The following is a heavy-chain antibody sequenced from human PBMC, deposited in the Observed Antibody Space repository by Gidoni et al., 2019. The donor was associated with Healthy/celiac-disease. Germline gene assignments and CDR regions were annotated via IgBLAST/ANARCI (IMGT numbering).Heavy chain of an antibody. CDR1: GYTFTSYG. Sequence: QVQLVQSGAEVKKPGASVKVSCKAAGYTFTSYGISWVRQAPGQGLEWMGWISAYNGNTNYAQKLQGRVTMTTDTSTSTDYMELRSLRADDTAVYYCARVQQLVLSQWFDPWGQGTLVTVSS. CDR3: ARVQQLVLSQWFDP. CDR2: ISAYNGNT. V-gene: IGHV1-18*01. D-gene: IGHD6-13*01. J-gene: IGHJ5*02.